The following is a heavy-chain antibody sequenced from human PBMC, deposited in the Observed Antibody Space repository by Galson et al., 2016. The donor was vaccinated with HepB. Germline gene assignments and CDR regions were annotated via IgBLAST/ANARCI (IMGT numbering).Heavy chain of an antibody. J-gene: IGHJ4*02. V-gene: IGHV3-7*01. D-gene: IGHD6-25*01. CDR1: GFSFSEYW. CDR3: TAGGDY. CDR2: IKKDGSEK. Sequence: SLRLSCAASGFSFSEYWMSWVRQAPGKGLEWVAHIKKDGSEKYYVESVKGRFTISRDNAKNSLYLQMNSLRGEDTAVYYRTAGGDYWGQGNLVTVSS.